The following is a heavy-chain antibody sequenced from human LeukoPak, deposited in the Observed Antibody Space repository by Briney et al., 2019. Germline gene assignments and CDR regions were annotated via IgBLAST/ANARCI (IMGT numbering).Heavy chain of an antibody. CDR1: GGSISSYY. CDR3: ARDLGTDIFDY. CDR2: IYYSGST. D-gene: IGHD2-21*02. V-gene: IGHV4-59*01. J-gene: IGHJ4*02. Sequence: KPSETLSLTCTVSGGSISSYYWSWIRQPPGKGLEWIGYIYYSGSTNYNPSLKSRVTISVDTSKNQFSLKLSSVTAADTAVYYCARDLGTDIFDYWGQGTLVTVSS.